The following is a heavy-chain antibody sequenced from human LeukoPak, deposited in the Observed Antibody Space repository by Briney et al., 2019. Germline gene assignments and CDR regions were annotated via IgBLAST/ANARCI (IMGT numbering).Heavy chain of an antibody. D-gene: IGHD6-19*01. V-gene: IGHV3-21*01. CDR3: ARDPRSSGWYKTYYFDY. CDR1: GFTFSSYS. Sequence: GGSLRLSCAASGFTFSSYSMNWVRQAPGKGLEWVSSISSSSSYIYYADSVKGRFTISRDNAKNSLYLQMSSLRAEDTAVYYCARDPRSSGWYKTYYFDYWGQGTLVTVSS. J-gene: IGHJ4*02. CDR2: ISSSSSYI.